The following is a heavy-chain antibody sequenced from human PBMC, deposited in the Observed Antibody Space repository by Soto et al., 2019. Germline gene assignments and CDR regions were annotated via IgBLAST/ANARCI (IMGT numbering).Heavy chain of an antibody. CDR3: ARTDYVWGSYESTNTRHYFDY. J-gene: IGHJ4*02. D-gene: IGHD3-16*01. Sequence: GESLKISCKGSGYTFTSYWIGWVRQMPGKGLEWMGIIYPSDSETRYSPSFQGQVTISADKSISTAYLQWSSLKASDTAMYYCARTDYVWGSYESTNTRHYFDYWGQGPLVTVSS. V-gene: IGHV5-51*01. CDR2: IYPSDSET. CDR1: GYTFTSYW.